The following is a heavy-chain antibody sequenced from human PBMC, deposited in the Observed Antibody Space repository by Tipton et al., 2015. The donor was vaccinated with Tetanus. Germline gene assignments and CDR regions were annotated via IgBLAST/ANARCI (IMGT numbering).Heavy chain of an antibody. CDR1: GGSISSSSYY. CDR3: ARSGWLRYHNWFDP. CDR2: IYYSGST. J-gene: IGHJ5*02. D-gene: IGHD5-12*01. Sequence: TLSLTCTVSGGSISSSSYYWGWIRQPPGKGLEWIGSIYYSGSTNYNPSLKSRVTISVDTSKNQFSLKLSSVTAADTAVYYCARSGWLRYHNWFDPWGQGTLVTVSS. V-gene: IGHV4-39*07.